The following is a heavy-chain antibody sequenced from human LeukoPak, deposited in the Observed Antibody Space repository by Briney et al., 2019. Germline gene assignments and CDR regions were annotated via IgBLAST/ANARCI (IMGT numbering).Heavy chain of an antibody. CDR2: ISNSGGST. D-gene: IGHD1-1*01. CDR3: AKGLERESRLDS. Sequence: PGGSLRLSCAASGFTFRNYGMSWVRQVPGKGLEWVSGISNSGGSTYYADSVKDRFTISRDNSKNTLYLQMNSLRAEDTALYYCAKGLERESRLDSWGQGTLVTVSS. CDR1: GFTFRNYG. V-gene: IGHV3-23*01. J-gene: IGHJ4*02.